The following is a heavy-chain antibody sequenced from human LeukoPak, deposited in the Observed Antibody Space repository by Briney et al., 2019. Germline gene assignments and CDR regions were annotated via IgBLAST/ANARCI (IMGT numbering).Heavy chain of an antibody. V-gene: IGHV1-18*01. Sequence: ASVKVSCKASGYTFTSYGISWVRQAPGQGLEWMGWISAYNGNTIYAQKLQGRVTMTTDTSTSTAYMELRSLRSDDTAVYYCAIIAAARTFDYWGQGTLVTVSS. D-gene: IGHD6-13*01. CDR1: GYTFTSYG. CDR3: AIIAAARTFDY. CDR2: ISAYNGNT. J-gene: IGHJ4*02.